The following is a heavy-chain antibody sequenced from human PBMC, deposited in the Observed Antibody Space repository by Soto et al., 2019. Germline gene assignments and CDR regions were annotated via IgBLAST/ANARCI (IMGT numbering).Heavy chain of an antibody. J-gene: IGHJ6*02. CDR2: IWYDGSNK. CDR3: AREEGYENYGMDV. Sequence: PGGSLRLSCAASGFTFSSYGMHWVRQAPGKGLEWVAVIWYDGSNKYYADSVKGRFTISRDSSKNTLYLQMNSLRAEDTAVYYCAREEGYENYGMDVWGQGTTVTVSS. V-gene: IGHV3-33*01. CDR1: GFTFSSYG. D-gene: IGHD5-12*01.